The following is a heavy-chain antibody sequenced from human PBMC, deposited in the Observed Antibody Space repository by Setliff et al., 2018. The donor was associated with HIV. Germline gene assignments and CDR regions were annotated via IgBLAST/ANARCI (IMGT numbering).Heavy chain of an antibody. J-gene: IGHJ6*03. CDR3: SRAPEVVGATRLYYYYMDV. D-gene: IGHD1-26*01. V-gene: IGHV4-31*03. Sequence: SETLSLTCTVSGVSISSGSYYWSWIRQDPGKGLEWIGYIYNRGSAYYNPSLKSRVSISLDTPKNQFSLTLSAMTAADTAGYFCSRAPEVVGATRLYYYYMDVWGKGTMVTVSS. CDR2: IYNRGSA. CDR1: GVSISSGSYY.